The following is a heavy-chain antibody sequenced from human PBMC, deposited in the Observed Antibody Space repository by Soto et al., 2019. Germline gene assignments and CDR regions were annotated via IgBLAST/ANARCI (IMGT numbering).Heavy chain of an antibody. Sequence: GALVKVSCKASGYTFTSYAMHWVRQAPGQRLEWMGWINAGNGNTKYSQKFQGRVTITRDTSASTAYMELSSLRSEDTAVYYCARDPVLLWFGELFYYFDYWGQGTLVTVSS. D-gene: IGHD3-10*01. CDR2: INAGNGNT. CDR3: ARDPVLLWFGELFYYFDY. CDR1: GYTFTSYA. J-gene: IGHJ4*02. V-gene: IGHV1-3*01.